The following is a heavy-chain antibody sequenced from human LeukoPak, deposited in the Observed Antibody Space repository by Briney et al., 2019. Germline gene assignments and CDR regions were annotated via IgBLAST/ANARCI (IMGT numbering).Heavy chain of an antibody. D-gene: IGHD2-2*01. V-gene: IGHV3-30*02. CDR1: GFTFSDYT. CDR3: ARGVTSWPQGPYHFDY. Sequence: QPGGSLRLSCAVSGFTFSDYTMNWVRQAPGKGLEWVASIESNGNEKYSSDSLKDRFTISRDNSKNTLYLQLNTVRPEDTAVFYCARGVTSWPQGPYHFDYWVQGILITVSS. CDR2: IESNGNEK. J-gene: IGHJ4*02.